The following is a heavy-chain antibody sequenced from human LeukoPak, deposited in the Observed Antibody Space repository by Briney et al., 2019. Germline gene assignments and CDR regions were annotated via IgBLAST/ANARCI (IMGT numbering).Heavy chain of an antibody. D-gene: IGHD6-13*01. Sequence: PSETLSLTCTVSGGSISSYYWSWIRQPPGKGLEWIGYIYYSGSTNYNPSLKSRVTISVDTSKNQFSLKLSSVTAADTAVYYCARESTGYSSSWFDYWGQGTLVTVSS. CDR2: IYYSGST. J-gene: IGHJ5*01. CDR1: GGSISSYY. V-gene: IGHV4-59*01. CDR3: ARESTGYSSSWFDY.